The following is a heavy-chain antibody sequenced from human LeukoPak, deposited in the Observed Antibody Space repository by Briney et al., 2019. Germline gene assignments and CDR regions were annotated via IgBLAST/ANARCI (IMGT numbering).Heavy chain of an antibody. V-gene: IGHV4-59*01. Sequence: SETLSLTCTVSGGSTSSYYWSWIRQPPGKGLEWIGYIYYSGSTNYNPSLKSRVTISVDTSKNQFSLKLSSVTAADTAVYYCARDGGLRSYAFDIWGQGTMGTVSS. CDR2: IYYSGST. CDR3: ARDGGLRSYAFDI. CDR1: GGSTSSYY. J-gene: IGHJ3*02. D-gene: IGHD5-12*01.